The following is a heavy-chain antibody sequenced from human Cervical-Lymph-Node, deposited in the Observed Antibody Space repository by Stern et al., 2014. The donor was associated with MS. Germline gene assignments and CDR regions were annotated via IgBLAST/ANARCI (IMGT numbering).Heavy chain of an antibody. J-gene: IGHJ4*02. CDR3: ARMMGSGYRHYFDY. D-gene: IGHD3-3*01. CDR1: GFSLDTSGVR. Sequence: QITLKESGPALVKPTQTLTLTCTFSGFSLDTSGVRVSWIRQPPGKALEWLGRIYWDGRTIYSTSLMSRLTISNGTSQNQVGLYMTNVDPVDTATYYCARMMGSGYRHYFDYWGQGTPVTVS. V-gene: IGHV2-70*04. CDR2: IYWDGRT.